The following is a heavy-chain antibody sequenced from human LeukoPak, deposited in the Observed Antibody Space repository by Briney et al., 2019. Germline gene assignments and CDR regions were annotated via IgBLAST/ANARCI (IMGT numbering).Heavy chain of an antibody. CDR2: IYYSGST. CDR3: ARRGAMVRGVIRGYFDY. V-gene: IGHV4-39*01. CDR1: GGSISSSSYY. J-gene: IGHJ4*02. D-gene: IGHD3-10*01. Sequence: SETLSLTCTVSGGSISSSSYYWGWIRQPPGKGLEWIGSIYYSGSTYYNPSLKSRVTISVDTSKNQFSPKLSSVTAADTAVYYCARRGAMVRGVIRGYFDYWGQGTLVTVSS.